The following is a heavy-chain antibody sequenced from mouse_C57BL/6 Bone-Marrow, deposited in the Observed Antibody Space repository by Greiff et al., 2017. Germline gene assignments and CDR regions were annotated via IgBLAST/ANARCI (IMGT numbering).Heavy chain of an antibody. CDR3: ARDLLRRPSY. CDR2: SRNKANDYTT. V-gene: IGHV7-1*01. J-gene: IGHJ3*01. D-gene: IGHD1-2*01. Sequence: EVMLVESGGGLVQSGRSLRLSCATSGFTFSDFYMEWVRQAPGKGLEWIAASRNKANDYTTEYSASVKGRFIVSRDTSQSILYLQMNALRAEDTAIYYCARDLLRRPSYWGQGTLVTVSA. CDR1: GFTFSDFY.